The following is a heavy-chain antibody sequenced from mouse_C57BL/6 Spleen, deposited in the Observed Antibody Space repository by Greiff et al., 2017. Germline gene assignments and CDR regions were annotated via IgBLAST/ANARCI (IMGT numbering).Heavy chain of an antibody. CDR2: INPSTGGT. V-gene: IGHV1-42*01. J-gene: IGHJ2*01. CDR1: GYSFTGYY. D-gene: IGHD2-5*01. CDR3: ARIYYSNYDYFDY. Sequence: VQLQQSGPGLVKPGASVKISCKASGYSFTGYYMNWVQQSPEKSLEWIGEINPSTGGTTYNQKFKGKATLTVDKSSSTAYMQLKILTSEDTAVYYCARIYYSNYDYFDYWGQGTTLTVSS.